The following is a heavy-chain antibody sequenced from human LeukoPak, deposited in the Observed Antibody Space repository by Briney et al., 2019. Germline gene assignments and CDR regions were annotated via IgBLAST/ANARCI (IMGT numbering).Heavy chain of an antibody. V-gene: IGHV3-53*01. J-gene: IGHJ5*02. CDR2: IYSGGST. CDR1: GFTVSSNY. CDR3: AILKEELAYGGGDCQNWFDP. Sequence: GGSLRLSCAASGFTVSSNYMSWVRQAPGKGLEWVSVIYSGGSTYYADSVKGRFTISRDNSKNTLYLQMNSLRAEDTAVYYCAILKEELAYGGGDCQNWFDPWGQGTLVTVSS. D-gene: IGHD2-21*02.